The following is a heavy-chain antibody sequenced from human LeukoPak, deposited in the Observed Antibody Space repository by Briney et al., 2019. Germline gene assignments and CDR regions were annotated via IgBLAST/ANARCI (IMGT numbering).Heavy chain of an antibody. V-gene: IGHV4-4*07. J-gene: IGHJ4*02. D-gene: IGHD1-26*01. Sequence: PSETLSLTCTVSGGSINSYYWTWIRQPAGKGLEWIGRIYTSGSTNYNPSFKSRVTMSVDTSKNQFSLKLSSVTAADTAMYYCASSKSGTYYFDYWGQGTLVTVSS. CDR3: ASSKSGTYYFDY. CDR1: GGSINSYY. CDR2: IYTSGST.